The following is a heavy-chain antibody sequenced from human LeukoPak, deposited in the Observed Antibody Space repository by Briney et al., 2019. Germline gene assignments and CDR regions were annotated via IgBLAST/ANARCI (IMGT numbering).Heavy chain of an antibody. Sequence: PGGSLRLSCAASGFTFSSYEMNWVRQAPGKGLEWVSYIRSSGGTIYYADSVRGRFTSSRDNAKNSLFLQMNSLRAEDTAVYYCATSTSVLWWHLFDPWGQGTLVTVSS. CDR1: GFTFSSYE. V-gene: IGHV3-48*03. D-gene: IGHD2-21*01. J-gene: IGHJ5*02. CDR2: IRSSGGTI. CDR3: ATSTSVLWWHLFDP.